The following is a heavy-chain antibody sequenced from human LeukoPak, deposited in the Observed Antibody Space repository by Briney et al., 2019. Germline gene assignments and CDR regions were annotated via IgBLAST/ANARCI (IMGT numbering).Heavy chain of an antibody. Sequence: GASVRVSCKASGGTFSSYAISWVRQAPGQGLEWMGGIIPIFGTANYAQKFQGRVTITADKSTSTAYMELSSLRSEDTAVYYCARVIAVVAATMGYYYMDVWGKGTTVTVSS. CDR1: GGTFSSYA. D-gene: IGHD2-15*01. CDR3: ARVIAVVAATMGYYYMDV. J-gene: IGHJ6*03. CDR2: IIPIFGTA. V-gene: IGHV1-69*06.